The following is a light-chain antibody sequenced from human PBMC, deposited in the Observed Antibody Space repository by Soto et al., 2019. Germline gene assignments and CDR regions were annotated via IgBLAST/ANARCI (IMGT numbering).Light chain of an antibody. CDR2: WAS. CDR3: QQYHDTPPC. V-gene: IGKV4-1*01. CDR1: QSVLYSSNNKNY. J-gene: IGKJ4*01. Sequence: DIVMTQSPDSLAVSLGERPTINCKSSQSVLYSSNNKNYLAWYQQKQGQPPNMLIYWASTREAGVPDRFSGSGSGTDFPLTISSLQAEDVAVYYCQQYHDTPPCFGGGTKVEIK.